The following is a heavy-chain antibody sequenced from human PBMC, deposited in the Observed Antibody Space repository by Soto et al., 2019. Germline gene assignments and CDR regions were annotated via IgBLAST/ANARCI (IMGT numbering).Heavy chain of an antibody. V-gene: IGHV1-8*01. CDR1: GYTFTSYD. Sequence: ASVKVSCKASGYTFTSYDINWARQATGQGLEWMGWMNPNSGNTGYAQKFQGRVTMTRNTSISTAYMELSSLRSEDTAVYYCARGGDRYCTNCNGKDVWGHGTTVTVSS. CDR3: ARGGDRYCTNCNGKDV. J-gene: IGHJ6*02. CDR2: MNPNSGNT. D-gene: IGHD2-8*01.